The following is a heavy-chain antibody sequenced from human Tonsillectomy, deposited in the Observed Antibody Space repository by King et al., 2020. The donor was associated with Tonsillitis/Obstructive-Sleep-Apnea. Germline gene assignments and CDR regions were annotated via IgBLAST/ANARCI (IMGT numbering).Heavy chain of an antibody. D-gene: IGHD6-13*01. CDR3: ARGRRGSSSRFATDNWFDP. V-gene: IGHV4-34*01. Sequence: VQLQQWGAGLLKPSETLSLTCAVYGGSFSGYYWSWIRQPPGKGLEWIGEINHSGSTNYNPSLKSRVTISVDTSKNQFSLKLSSVTAADTAVYYCARGRRGSSSRFATDNWFDPWGQGTLVTVSS. CDR2: INHSGST. CDR1: GGSFSGYY. J-gene: IGHJ5*02.